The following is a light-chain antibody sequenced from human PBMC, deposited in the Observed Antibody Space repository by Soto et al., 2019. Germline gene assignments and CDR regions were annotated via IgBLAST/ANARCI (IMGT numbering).Light chain of an antibody. CDR2: CTS. J-gene: IGKJ4*01. CDR1: HSVSSSY. Sequence: EHVLTQSPGTLSSSPGQRATLSCRASHSVSSSYLAWYQQKPGQDPRILIYCTSSRATGIPDRFSGSGYGTDFTVTISKMEPGDFAVYDYQQEGSTPAISCGGGNKVELK. CDR3: QQEGSTPAIS. V-gene: IGKV3-20*01.